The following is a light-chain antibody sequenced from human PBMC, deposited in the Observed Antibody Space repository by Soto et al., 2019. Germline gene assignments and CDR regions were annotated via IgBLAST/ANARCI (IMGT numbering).Light chain of an antibody. CDR3: QQRSNWPYT. Sequence: EIVLTQSPATLSLSPGERATLSCRASQSVSSYLAWYQQKPGQAPRLLIYDASNRATGIPARFSGSGSGTDFTITINRLEPEDFAVYYCQQRSNWPYTFGQGTKLEIK. J-gene: IGKJ2*01. CDR1: QSVSSY. CDR2: DAS. V-gene: IGKV3-11*01.